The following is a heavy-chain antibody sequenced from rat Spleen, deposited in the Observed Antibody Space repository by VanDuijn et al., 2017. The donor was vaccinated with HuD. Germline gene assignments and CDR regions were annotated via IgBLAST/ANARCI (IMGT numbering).Heavy chain of an antibody. J-gene: IGHJ1*01. Sequence: EVQLVESGGGLVQPGRSLKLSCAASGFTFSDYYMAWVRQAPTEGLEWVATFSYDGRTTYYRDSVKGRFTISRDNAKSTLYLQLDSLRSEDTATYYCARNGEDGYTYYWYFDFWGPGTMVTASS. CDR2: FSYDGRTT. CDR3: ARNGEDGYTYYWYFDF. D-gene: IGHD1-6*01. V-gene: IGHV5-7*01. CDR1: GFTFSDYY.